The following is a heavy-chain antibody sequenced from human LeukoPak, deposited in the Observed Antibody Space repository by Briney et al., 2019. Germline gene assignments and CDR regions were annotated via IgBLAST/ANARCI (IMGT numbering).Heavy chain of an antibody. CDR3: ARDSRDGYSFDY. J-gene: IGHJ4*02. CDR2: IIPIFGTA. V-gene: IGHV1-69*05. CDR1: GGTFSSYA. D-gene: IGHD5-24*01. Sequence: ASVKVSCKASGGTFSSYAISWVRQAPGQGLEWMGGIIPIFGTANYAQKFQGRVTITTDESTSTAYMELSSQRSEDTAVYYCARDSRDGYSFDYWGQGTLVTVSS.